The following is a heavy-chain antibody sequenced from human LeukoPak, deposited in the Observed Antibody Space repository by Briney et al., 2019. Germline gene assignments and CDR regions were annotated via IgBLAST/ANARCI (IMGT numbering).Heavy chain of an antibody. CDR1: GGSFSGYY. Sequence: SETLSLTCAVYGGSFSGYYWSWIRQPPGKGLEWIGEINHSGSTNYNPSLKSRVTISVDTSKNQFSLKLSSVTAADTAVYYCARHPRGSGSYWGQGTLVTVSS. V-gene: IGHV4-34*01. CDR2: INHSGST. CDR3: ARHPRGSGSY. D-gene: IGHD3-10*01. J-gene: IGHJ4*02.